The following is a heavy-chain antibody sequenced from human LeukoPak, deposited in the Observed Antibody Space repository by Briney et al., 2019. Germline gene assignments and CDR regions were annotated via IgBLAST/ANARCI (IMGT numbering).Heavy chain of an antibody. Sequence: GRSLRLSCAASGFTFSSYAMHWVRQAPGKGLEWVAVISYDGSNKYYADSVKGRFTISRDNSKNTLYLQMNSLRAEDTAVYYCARPSPDYGDYDFDCWGQGTLVTVSS. J-gene: IGHJ4*02. CDR3: ARPSPDYGDYDFDC. CDR1: GFTFSSYA. CDR2: ISYDGSNK. D-gene: IGHD4-17*01. V-gene: IGHV3-30-3*01.